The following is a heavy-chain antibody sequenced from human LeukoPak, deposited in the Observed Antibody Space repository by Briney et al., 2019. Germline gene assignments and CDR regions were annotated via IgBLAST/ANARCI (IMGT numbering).Heavy chain of an antibody. CDR2: IYSGGST. CDR3: ARDSQDCSGGSCYGY. CDR1: GFTVSSNY. D-gene: IGHD2-15*01. V-gene: IGHV3-53*01. J-gene: IGHJ4*02. Sequence: GGSLRLSCAASGFTVSSNYMSWVRQAPGKGLEWVSVIYSGGSTYYADSVKGRFTISRDNSKNTLYLQMNSLRAEHTAVYYCARDSQDCSGGSCYGYWGQGTLVTVSS.